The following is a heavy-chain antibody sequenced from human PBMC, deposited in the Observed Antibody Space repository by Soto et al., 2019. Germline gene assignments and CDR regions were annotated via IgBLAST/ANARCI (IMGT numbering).Heavy chain of an antibody. D-gene: IGHD6-13*01. V-gene: IGHV1-69*02. CDR2: IIPILGIA. Sequence: QVQLVQSGAEVKKPGSSVKVSCKASGGTFSSYTISWVRQAPGQGLEWMGRIIPILGIANYAQKFQGRVTITADKSTSKAYMELSSLRSEDTAVYYCASLFGYSSSWSTVDYWGQGTLVTVSS. CDR3: ASLFGYSSSWSTVDY. CDR1: GGTFSSYT. J-gene: IGHJ4*02.